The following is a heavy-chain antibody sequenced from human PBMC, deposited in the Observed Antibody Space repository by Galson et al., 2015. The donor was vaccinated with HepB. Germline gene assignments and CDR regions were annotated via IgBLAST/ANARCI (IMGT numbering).Heavy chain of an antibody. CDR1: GFTFSSYS. V-gene: IGHV3-21*01. CDR3: ARGNHEQGGVPAAPVDY. CDR2: ISSSSSYI. Sequence: SLRLSCAASGFTFSSYSMNWVRQAPGKGLEWVSSISSSSSYIYYADSVKGRFTISRDNAKNSLYLQMNSLRAEDTAVYYCARGNHEQGGVPAAPVDYWGQGTLVTVSS. J-gene: IGHJ4*02. D-gene: IGHD2-2*01.